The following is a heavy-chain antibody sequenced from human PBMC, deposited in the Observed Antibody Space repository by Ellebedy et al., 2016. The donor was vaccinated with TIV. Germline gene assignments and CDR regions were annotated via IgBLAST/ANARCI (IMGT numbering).Heavy chain of an antibody. CDR2: IIPIFGTA. CDR3: ARVYSSGWYYRFDP. V-gene: IGHV1-69*06. CDR1: GGTFSSYV. D-gene: IGHD6-19*01. Sequence: ASVKVSCKASGGTFSSYVISWVRQAPGQGLEWMGGIIPIFGTANSAQKFLGRVTITADKSTSTAYMELSSLRSEDTAVYYCARVYSSGWYYRFDPWGQGTLVTVSS. J-gene: IGHJ5*02.